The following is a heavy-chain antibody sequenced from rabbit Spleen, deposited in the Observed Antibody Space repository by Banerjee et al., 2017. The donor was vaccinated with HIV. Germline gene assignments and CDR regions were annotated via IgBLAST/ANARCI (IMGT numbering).Heavy chain of an antibody. V-gene: IGHV1S47*01. CDR1: GFSFSDGDV. J-gene: IGHJ4*01. CDR2: IYTAGGST. D-gene: IGHD5-1*01. CDR3: ARDLVAVIGWNFSL. Sequence: QEQLEESGGGLVKPEGSLTLTCKASGFSFSDGDVVCWVRQAPGKGLEWIAYIYTAGGSTYYASWAKGRFTITRSTSLNTVTLQLNSLTAADTATYLCARDLVAVIGWNFSLWGQGTLVTVS.